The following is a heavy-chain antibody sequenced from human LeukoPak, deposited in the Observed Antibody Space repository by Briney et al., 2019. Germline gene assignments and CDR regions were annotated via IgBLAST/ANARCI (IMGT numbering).Heavy chain of an antibody. J-gene: IGHJ3*02. CDR1: EFYW. D-gene: IGHD2-21*01. CDR2: INPDVSVT. CDR3: AKDQVISGSEASDI. V-gene: IGHV3-74*01. Sequence: GGSLRLSCAASEFYWMHWVRQAPGKGLVWVSRINPDVSVTSYADSVKGRFTISRDNAMNTLYLQMNSLRAEDTAVYYCAKDQVISGSEASDIWGQGTMVTVSS.